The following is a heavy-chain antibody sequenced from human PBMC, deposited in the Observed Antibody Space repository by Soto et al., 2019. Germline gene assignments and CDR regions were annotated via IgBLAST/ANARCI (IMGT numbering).Heavy chain of an antibody. J-gene: IGHJ6*02. CDR2: IYYSGST. CDR3: ARKSRFLKGMDV. CDR1: LGSISSSSYY. Sequence: SETLSTSYTVSLGSISSSSYYWGWIRQPPGKGLEWIGSIYYSGSTYYNPSLKSRVTISVDTSKNQFSLKLSSVTAADTAVYYCARKSRFLKGMDVCGQGTTVTVSS. D-gene: IGHD3-3*01. V-gene: IGHV4-39*01.